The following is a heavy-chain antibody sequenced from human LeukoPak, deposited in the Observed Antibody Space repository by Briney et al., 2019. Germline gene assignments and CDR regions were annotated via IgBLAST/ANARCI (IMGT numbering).Heavy chain of an antibody. Sequence: GGSLRLSCAASGFTFSSYAMSWVRQAPGKGLEWVPVICGCGGSTYYADSVKGRFTISRDNSKNTLYLQMNSLRAEDTAVYDCAASVLLWFGELRGFDPWGQGTLVTVSS. CDR2: ICGCGGST. V-gene: IGHV3-23*01. CDR1: GFTFSSYA. D-gene: IGHD3-10*01. CDR3: AASVLLWFGELRGFDP. J-gene: IGHJ5*02.